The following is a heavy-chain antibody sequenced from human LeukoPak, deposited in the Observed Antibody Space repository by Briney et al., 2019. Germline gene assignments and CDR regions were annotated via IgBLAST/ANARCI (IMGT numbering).Heavy chain of an antibody. CDR1: DGSISSYY. J-gene: IGHJ4*02. CDR2: IYTSGTT. D-gene: IGHD6-19*01. Sequence: SETLSLTCTVSDGSISSYYWSWIRQPAGKGPEWIGRIYTSGTTNYNPSLKSRVTMSVDTSKNQFSLRLSSVTAADTAVYYCARESSGWYYDYWGQGILVTVSS. CDR3: ARESSGWYYDY. V-gene: IGHV4-4*07.